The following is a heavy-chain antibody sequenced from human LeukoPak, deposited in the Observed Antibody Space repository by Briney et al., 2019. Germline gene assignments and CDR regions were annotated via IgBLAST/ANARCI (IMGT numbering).Heavy chain of an antibody. V-gene: IGHV1-24*01. CDR1: GYTLTELS. J-gene: IGHJ6*03. D-gene: IGHD5-18*01. CDR3: ATGRVDTAMVKGYYYYYMDV. CDR2: FDPEDGET. Sequence: ASVKVSCKVSGYTLTELSMHWVRQAPGKGLEWMGGFDPEDGETIYAQKFQGRVTMTEDTSTDTAYMELSSLRSGDTAVYYCATGRVDTAMVKGYYYYYMDVWGKGTTVTVSS.